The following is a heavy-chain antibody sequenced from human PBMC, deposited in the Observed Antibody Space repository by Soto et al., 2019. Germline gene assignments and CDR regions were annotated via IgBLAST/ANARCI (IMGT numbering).Heavy chain of an antibody. Sequence: ASVKVSCKASGYTFTSYDINWVRQATGQGLEWMGWMNPNSGNTGYAQKFQGRVTMTRNTSISTAYMELSSLRSEDTAVYYCARGIVVVPAAIHHYYYYMDVWGKGTTVTVSS. CDR3: ARGIVVVPAAIHHYYYYMDV. CDR1: GYTFTSYD. D-gene: IGHD2-2*01. CDR2: MNPNSGNT. V-gene: IGHV1-8*01. J-gene: IGHJ6*03.